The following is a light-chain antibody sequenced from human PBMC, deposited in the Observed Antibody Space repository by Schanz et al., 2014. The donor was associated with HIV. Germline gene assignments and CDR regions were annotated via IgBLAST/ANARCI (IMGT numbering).Light chain of an antibody. CDR2: DAS. Sequence: AIRMTQSPSSFSASTGDRVTITCRASQGISSYLAWYQQKPGKAPNLLIYDASTLQSGVPSRFSGRGSGTDFTVTITSLQPEDFATYYCQQPASYPLTFGGGTKVEIK. CDR3: QQPASYPLT. V-gene: IGKV1-8*01. CDR1: QGISSY. J-gene: IGKJ4*01.